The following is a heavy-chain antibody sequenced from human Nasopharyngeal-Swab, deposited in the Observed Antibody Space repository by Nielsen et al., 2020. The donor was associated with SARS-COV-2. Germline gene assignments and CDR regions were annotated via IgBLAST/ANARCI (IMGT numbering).Heavy chain of an antibody. D-gene: IGHD4-17*01. Sequence: GESLKISCAASGFTFSSFGMHWVRQAPGKGLEWVAFIAHDAGNEYYGDSVKGRFSISRDSSKNTLYPQMDSLRGEDTAVYYCARDAPAHYGAFYWGRGTLVTVSS. CDR1: GFTFSSFG. CDR2: IAHDAGNE. J-gene: IGHJ4*02. CDR3: ARDAPAHYGAFY. V-gene: IGHV3-30*03.